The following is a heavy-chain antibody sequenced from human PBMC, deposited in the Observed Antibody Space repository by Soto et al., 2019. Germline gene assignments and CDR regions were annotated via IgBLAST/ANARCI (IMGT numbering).Heavy chain of an antibody. Sequence: PGGSLRLSCAASGFTFSSYAMSWVRQAPGKGLEWVSAISGSGGSTYYADSVKGRFTISRDNSKNTLYLQMNSLRAEDTAVYYCAKGYSEWFPGPKGFDYWGPGTLVTVSS. V-gene: IGHV3-23*01. CDR2: ISGSGGST. CDR3: AKGYSEWFPGPKGFDY. D-gene: IGHD3-3*01. J-gene: IGHJ4*02. CDR1: GFTFSSYA.